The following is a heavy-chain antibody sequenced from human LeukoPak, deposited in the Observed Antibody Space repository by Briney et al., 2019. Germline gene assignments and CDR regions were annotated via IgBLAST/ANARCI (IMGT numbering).Heavy chain of an antibody. CDR3: ARVPHYYDSTGYYYYYMDV. Sequence: SVKVSCKASGGTFSSYAISWVRQAPGQGLEWMGGIIPIFGTANYAQKFQGRVTITADKSTSTAYMELSSLRSEDTAVYYCARVPHYYDSTGYYYYYMDVWGKGTTVTISS. V-gene: IGHV1-69*06. J-gene: IGHJ6*03. CDR1: GGTFSSYA. CDR2: IIPIFGTA. D-gene: IGHD3-22*01.